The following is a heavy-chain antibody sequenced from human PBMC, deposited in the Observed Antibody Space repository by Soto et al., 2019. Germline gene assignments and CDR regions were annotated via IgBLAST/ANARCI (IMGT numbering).Heavy chain of an antibody. D-gene: IGHD3-9*01. CDR3: ARVILMTSLLGYYYYYMDV. Sequence: ALVNRYRKTSVYTYTIDLISCGFMTPRQGLEWMGWISAYNGNTNYAQKLQGRVTMTRNTSISTAYMELSSLRSEDTAVYYCARVILMTSLLGYYYYYMDVWGKGTTVTVS. V-gene: IGHV1-18*01. CDR1: VYTYTIDL. CDR2: ISAYNGNT. J-gene: IGHJ6*03.